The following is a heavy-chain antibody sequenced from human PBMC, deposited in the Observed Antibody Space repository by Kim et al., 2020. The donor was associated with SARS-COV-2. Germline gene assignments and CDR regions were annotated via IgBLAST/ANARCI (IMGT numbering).Heavy chain of an antibody. Sequence: GGSLRLSCAASGFTFSSYGMHWVRQAPGKGLEWVAVISYDGSNKYYADSVKGRFTISRDNSKNTLYLQMNSLRAEDTAVYYCAKSKGTIVGATTGGVYYYGMDVWGQGTTVTVSS. D-gene: IGHD1-26*01. CDR1: GFTFSSYG. J-gene: IGHJ6*02. CDR3: AKSKGTIVGATTGGVYYYGMDV. CDR2: ISYDGSNK. V-gene: IGHV3-30*18.